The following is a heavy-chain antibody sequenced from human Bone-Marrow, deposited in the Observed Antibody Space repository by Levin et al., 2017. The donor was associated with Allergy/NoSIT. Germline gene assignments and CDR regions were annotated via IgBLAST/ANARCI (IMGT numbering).Heavy chain of an antibody. CDR1: GFTFSSYG. CDR3: AKDDPGPLVPAASSLDY. J-gene: IGHJ4*02. D-gene: IGHD2-2*01. Sequence: LSLTCAASGFTFSSYGMHWVRQAPGKGLEWVAVISYDGSNKYYADSVKGRFTISRDNSKNTLYLQMNSLRAEDTAVYYCAKDDPGPLVPAASSLDYWGQGTLVTVSS. V-gene: IGHV3-30*18. CDR2: ISYDGSNK.